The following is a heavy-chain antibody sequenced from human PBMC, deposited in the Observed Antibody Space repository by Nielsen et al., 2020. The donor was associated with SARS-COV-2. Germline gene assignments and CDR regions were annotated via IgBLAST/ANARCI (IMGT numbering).Heavy chain of an antibody. Sequence: ASVKVSCKASGYTFTGYYMHWVRQAPGQGLEWMGWINPNSGGTNYAQKFQGRVTMTRDTSISTAYMELRSLRSDDTAVYYCARTRGYYYGMDVWGQGTTVTVSS. CDR2: INPNSGGT. CDR3: ARTRGYYYGMDV. CDR1: GYTFTGYY. V-gene: IGHV1-2*02. J-gene: IGHJ6*02.